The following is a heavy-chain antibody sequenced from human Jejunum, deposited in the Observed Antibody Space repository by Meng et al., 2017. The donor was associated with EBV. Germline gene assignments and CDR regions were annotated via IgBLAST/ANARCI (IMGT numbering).Heavy chain of an antibody. CDR3: ARDSQYLARGYFDY. Sequence: QVQLQESGPGLVQPSGTLSLTCPVSGGSINSKNWWHWVRQAPGKGLEWIGEIDHSGCTHYNPSLKSRVTISLGTSMNQFSLELTSPTAADTAVYYCARDSQYLARGYFDYWGQGALVTVSS. D-gene: IGHD2/OR15-2a*01. CDR1: GGSINSKNW. J-gene: IGHJ4*02. CDR2: IDHSGCT. V-gene: IGHV4-4*02.